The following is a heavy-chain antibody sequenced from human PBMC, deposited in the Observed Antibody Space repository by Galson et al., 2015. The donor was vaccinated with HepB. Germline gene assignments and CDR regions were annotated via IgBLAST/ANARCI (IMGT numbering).Heavy chain of an antibody. D-gene: IGHD7-27*01. CDR3: ARDAWASWGSRSSLDY. CDR2: ISSGGDTI. J-gene: IGHJ4*02. CDR1: GFTFSDYY. Sequence: SLRLSCAASGFTFSDYYMTWIRQAPGKGLEWVSFISSGGDTIYYADSVKGRFTISRDNAKKSLYLQMYSLRAEDTAVYYCARDAWASWGSRSSLDYWGQGTL. V-gene: IGHV3-11*01.